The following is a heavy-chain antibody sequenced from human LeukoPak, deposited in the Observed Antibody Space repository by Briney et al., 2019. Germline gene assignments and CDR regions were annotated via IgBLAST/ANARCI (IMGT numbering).Heavy chain of an antibody. V-gene: IGHV4-59*08. J-gene: IGHJ5*02. CDR1: GGSISSYY. CDR3: ARLGYSYGYGS. D-gene: IGHD5-18*01. CDR2: IYYSGTT. Sequence: SETLSLTCTVSGGSISSYYWSWIRQSPGKGLEWIGYIYYSGTTNYNPSLKSRVTISVDTSKNQFSPKLSSVTAADTAVYYCARLGYSYGYGSWGQGTLVTVSS.